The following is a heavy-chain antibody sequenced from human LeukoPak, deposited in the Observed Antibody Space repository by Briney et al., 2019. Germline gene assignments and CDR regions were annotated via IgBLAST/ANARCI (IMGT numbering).Heavy chain of an antibody. D-gene: IGHD2-2*01. V-gene: IGHV3-21*01. CDR3: AREGDIVVVPAATIDY. CDR2: ISSSSSYI. Sequence: PGGSLRLSCAASGFTFSNYWVHWVRQAPGKGLEWVSSISSSSSYIYYADSVKGRFTISRDNAKNSLYLQMNSLRAEDTAVYYCAREGDIVVVPAATIDYWGQGTLVTVSS. CDR1: GFTFSNYW. J-gene: IGHJ4*02.